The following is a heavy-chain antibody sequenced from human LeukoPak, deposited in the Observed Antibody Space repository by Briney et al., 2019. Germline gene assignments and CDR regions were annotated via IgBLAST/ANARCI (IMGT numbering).Heavy chain of an antibody. CDR2: ISGSGGST. D-gene: IGHD3-10*01. J-gene: IGHJ5*02. V-gene: IGHV3-23*01. CDR3: AKDTTPDYYGSGSYLADWFDP. Sequence: GGSLRLSCAASGFTFSSYAMSWVRQAPGKGLEWVSAISGSGGSTYYADSVKGRFTISRDNSKNTLYLQMNSLRAEDTAVYYCAKDTTPDYYGSGSYLADWFDPWGQGTLVTVSS. CDR1: GFTFSSYA.